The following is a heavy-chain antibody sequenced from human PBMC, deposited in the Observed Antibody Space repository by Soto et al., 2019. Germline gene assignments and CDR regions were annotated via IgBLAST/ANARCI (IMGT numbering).Heavy chain of an antibody. CDR2: ISSSSSYI. V-gene: IGHV3-21*01. D-gene: IGHD7-27*01. CDR1: GFTFSSYS. Sequence: GGSLRLSCAASGFTFSSYSMNWVRQAPGKGLKWVSSISSSSSYIYYAESVRGQFTISRDNAKNSLYLQMNSLRAENTAVYYCAREPLGPDYWGQGTLVTVSS. CDR3: AREPLGPDY. J-gene: IGHJ4*02.